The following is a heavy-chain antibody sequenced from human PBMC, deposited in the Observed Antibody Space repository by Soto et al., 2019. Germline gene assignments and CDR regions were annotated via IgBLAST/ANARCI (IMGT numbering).Heavy chain of an antibody. CDR2: IIPIFGTA. CDR3: ARGRYYDFWSGYKGDAFDI. V-gene: IGHV1-69*01. D-gene: IGHD3-3*01. J-gene: IGHJ3*02. Sequence: QVQLVQSGAEVKKPGSSVKVSCKASGGTFSSYAISWVRQAPGRGLEWMGGIIPIFGTANYAQKFQGRVTITADESTSTAYMELSSLRSEDTAVYYCARGRYYDFWSGYKGDAFDIWGQGTMVTVSS. CDR1: GGTFSSYA.